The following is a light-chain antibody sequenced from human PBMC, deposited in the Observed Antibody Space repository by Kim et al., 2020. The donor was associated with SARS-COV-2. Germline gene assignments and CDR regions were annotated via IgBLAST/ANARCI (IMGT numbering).Light chain of an antibody. V-gene: IGKV3-11*01. CDR3: EQRSSWPLT. Sequence: LSPGERATLSCRVSQSVGSFLAWYQQKPGQAPRLLIYDASNRATGTPARFSGSGSGTDFTLTISSLEPEDFALYYCEQRSSWPLTFGGGTKVDIK. CDR2: DAS. J-gene: IGKJ4*01. CDR1: QSVGSF.